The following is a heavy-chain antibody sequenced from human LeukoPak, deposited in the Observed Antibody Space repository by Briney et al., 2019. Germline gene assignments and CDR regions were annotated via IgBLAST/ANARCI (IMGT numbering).Heavy chain of an antibody. CDR3: ARERRKYDFWSEAFDI. V-gene: IGHV3-7*01. CDR1: GFTSSSHW. J-gene: IGHJ3*02. CDR2: IKQDGSEK. D-gene: IGHD3-3*01. Sequence: TGGSLRLSCAASGFTSSSHWMSWVRQAPGKGLEWVANIKQDGSEKYYVDSVKGRFTISRDNAKNSLYLQMNSLRAEDTAVYYCARERRKYDFWSEAFDIWGQGTMVTVSS.